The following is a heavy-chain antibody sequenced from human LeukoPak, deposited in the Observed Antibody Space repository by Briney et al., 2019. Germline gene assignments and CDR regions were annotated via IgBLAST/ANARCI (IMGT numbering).Heavy chain of an antibody. CDR3: ARVFYYDSSGFHGMDV. J-gene: IGHJ6*02. CDR1: GGSFSGYY. D-gene: IGHD3-22*01. CDR2: INHSGST. Sequence: SETLSLTCAVYGGSFSGYYWSWIRQPPGKGLEWIGEINHSGSTNYNPSLKSRVTISVDTSKNQFSLKLSSVTAADTAVYYCARVFYYDSSGFHGMDVWGQGTTVTVSS. V-gene: IGHV4-34*01.